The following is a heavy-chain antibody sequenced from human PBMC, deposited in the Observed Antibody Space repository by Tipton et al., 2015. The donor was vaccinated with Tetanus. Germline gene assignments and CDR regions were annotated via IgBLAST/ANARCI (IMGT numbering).Heavy chain of an antibody. V-gene: IGHV3-21*01. J-gene: IGHJ4*02. CDR2: ISSTSRYI. CDR3: VSGSALDY. Sequence: LRLSCAVSGFTFSNYKMNWVRQGPGRGLEWVSSISSTSRYINYADSVKGRFTISRDNAKNSLFLEMNSLRADDTAVYYCVSGSALDYWGQGTLITVSS. CDR1: GFTFSNYK. D-gene: IGHD6-25*01.